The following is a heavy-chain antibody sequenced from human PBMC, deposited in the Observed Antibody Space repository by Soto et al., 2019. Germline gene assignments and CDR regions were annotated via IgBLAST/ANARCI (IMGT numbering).Heavy chain of an antibody. Sequence: PGGSLRLSCAASGFTFSSYAMRWVRQAPGKGLEWVSAISGSGGSTYYADSVKGRFTISRDNSKNTLYLQMNSLRAEDTAVYYCANGGGSSGSLYWGQGTLVTVSS. D-gene: IGHD3-22*01. J-gene: IGHJ4*02. CDR1: GFTFSSYA. V-gene: IGHV3-23*01. CDR3: ANGGGSSGSLY. CDR2: ISGSGGST.